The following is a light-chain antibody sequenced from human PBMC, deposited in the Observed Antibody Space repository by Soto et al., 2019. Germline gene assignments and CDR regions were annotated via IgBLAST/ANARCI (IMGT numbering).Light chain of an antibody. Sequence: EIVMTQSQATLSVSPGEGAALSCRASQSVSSNFACYQQKPGQDPRLLIYGASTRATGIPARFSGSGSGTEFTLTMSSLQSEDFAVYYCQQYNNWPYTFGQGTKLEI. J-gene: IGKJ2*01. CDR3: QQYNNWPYT. CDR1: QSVSSN. CDR2: GAS. V-gene: IGKV3-15*01.